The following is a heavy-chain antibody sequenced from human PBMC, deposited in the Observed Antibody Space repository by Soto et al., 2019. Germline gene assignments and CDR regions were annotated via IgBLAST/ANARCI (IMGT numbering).Heavy chain of an antibody. CDR3: TRATGYYDSSGYYYSYYYYGMDV. J-gene: IGHJ6*02. Sequence: QVQLQQWGAGLLKPSETLSLTCAVYGGSFSGYYWSWIRQPPGKGLEWIGEINHSGSTNYNPSLKSRVTISVDTSKNQFSLKLSSVTAADTAVYYCTRATGYYDSSGYYYSYYYYGMDVWGQGTTVTVSS. V-gene: IGHV4-34*01. CDR2: INHSGST. CDR1: GGSFSGYY. D-gene: IGHD3-22*01.